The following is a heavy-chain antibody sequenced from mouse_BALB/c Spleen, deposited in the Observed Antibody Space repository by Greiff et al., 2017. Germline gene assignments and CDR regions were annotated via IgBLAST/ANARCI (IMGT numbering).Heavy chain of an antibody. Sequence: VQLKQSGPGLVKPSQSLSLTCTVTGYSITSDYAWNWIRQFPGNKLEWMGYISYSGSTSYNPSLKSRISITRDTSKNQFFLQLNSVTTEDTATYYCARRGLQFAYWGQGTLVTVSA. CDR2: ISYSGST. V-gene: IGHV3-2*02. J-gene: IGHJ3*01. CDR3: ARRGLQFAY. CDR1: GYSITSDYA.